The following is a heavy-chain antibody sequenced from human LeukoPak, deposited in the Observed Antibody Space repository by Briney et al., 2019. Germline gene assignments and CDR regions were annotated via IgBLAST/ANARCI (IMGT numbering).Heavy chain of an antibody. CDR3: ARLSAGSHFHLDS. Sequence: GESLKISCKGSGYSFSNNWIGWVRQMPGKGLEWMGIIYPGDSQTRYSPSFQGQVTISADKSISTAYLQWSSLKASDIAMYYCARLSAGSHFHLDSWGQETLVTVSS. CDR2: IYPGDSQT. CDR1: GYSFSNNW. D-gene: IGHD1-26*01. V-gene: IGHV5-51*01. J-gene: IGHJ4*02.